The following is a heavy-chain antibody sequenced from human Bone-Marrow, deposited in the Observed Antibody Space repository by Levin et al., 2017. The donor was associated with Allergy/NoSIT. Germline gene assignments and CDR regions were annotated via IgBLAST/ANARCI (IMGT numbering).Heavy chain of an antibody. V-gene: IGHV3-30-3*01. CDR3: ARDLYFFGSGLAGYYFDY. J-gene: IGHJ4*02. Sequence: GGSLRLSCAASGFTFNKYAMHWVRQAPGKGLEWVAVISYAGSNKYYADSVKGRFTISRDNSKNTIFLQMDTLRAEDTAVYYCARDLYFFGSGLAGYYFDYWGQGTLVTVSS. D-gene: IGHD3-10*01. CDR2: ISYAGSNK. CDR1: GFTFNKYA.